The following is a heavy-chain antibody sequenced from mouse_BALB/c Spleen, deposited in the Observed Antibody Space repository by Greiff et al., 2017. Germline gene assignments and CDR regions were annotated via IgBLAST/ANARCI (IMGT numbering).Heavy chain of an antibody. V-gene: IGHV5-6-5*01. CDR2: ISSGGNT. Sequence: EVKVVESGGGLVKPGGSLKLSCAASGFTFSSYAMSWVRQTPEKRLEWVASISSGGNTYYPDSVKGRFTISRDNAKNNLYLQMSSLRSEDTALYYCARWGSAMDYWGQGTSVTVSS. J-gene: IGHJ4*01. CDR3: ARWGSAMDY. CDR1: GFTFSSYA.